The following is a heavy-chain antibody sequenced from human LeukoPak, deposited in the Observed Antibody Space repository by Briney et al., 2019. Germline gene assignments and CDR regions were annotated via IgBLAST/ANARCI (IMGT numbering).Heavy chain of an antibody. CDR3: ARVGYSSSWYSRRYDWFDP. J-gene: IGHJ5*02. CDR1: GYTFTSYY. V-gene: IGHV1-69*06. D-gene: IGHD6-13*01. CDR2: IIPIFGTA. Sequence: ASVKVSCKASGYTFTSYYMHWVRQAPGQGLEWMGGIIPIFGTANYAQKFQGRVTITADKSTSTAYMELRSLRSDDTAVYYCARVGYSSSWYSRRYDWFDPWGQGTLVTVSS.